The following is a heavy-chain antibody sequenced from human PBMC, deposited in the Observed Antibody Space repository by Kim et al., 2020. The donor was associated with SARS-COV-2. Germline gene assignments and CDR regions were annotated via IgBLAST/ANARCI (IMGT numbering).Heavy chain of an antibody. V-gene: IGHV4-4*02. D-gene: IGHD2-2*01. J-gene: IGHJ1*01. CDR1: GDSISSSYW. CDR3: AGVDIRVRYANGGGGHPGVPEVE. CDR2: IYHSGST. Sequence: SETLSLTCAVSGDSISSSYWWSWVRQPPGKVLEWIGEIYHSGSTNYNPSLKSRVTISVDKSKNQFPLKLSCVTAADTAVYYGAGVDIRVRYANGGGGHPGVPEVEWGQGTLVTVST.